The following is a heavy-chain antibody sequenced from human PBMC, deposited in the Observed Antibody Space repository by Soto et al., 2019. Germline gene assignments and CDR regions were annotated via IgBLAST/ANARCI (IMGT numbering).Heavy chain of an antibody. CDR1: GYIFPTYG. CDR3: ARGTRFDAFDI. J-gene: IGHJ3*02. D-gene: IGHD1-1*01. Sequence: ASVKVSCKASGYIFPTYGIGWVRQAPGQGLEWMGWISAYNGNTDYAQKLQGRVTMTTDTSTSTAYMELRSLGSDDTAVYYCARGTRFDAFDIWGQGTMVTVSS. V-gene: IGHV1-18*01. CDR2: ISAYNGNT.